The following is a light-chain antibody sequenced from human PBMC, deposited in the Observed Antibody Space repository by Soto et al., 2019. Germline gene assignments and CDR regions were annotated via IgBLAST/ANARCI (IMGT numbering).Light chain of an antibody. CDR3: QQYGSSPKT. CDR2: GAS. J-gene: IGKJ1*01. Sequence: EIVLTQSPDTLSLSPGERATLSCRAGQSVSSNYLAWYQQKPGQAPRLLIFGASSRATGIPDRFSGSGSGTDFTLTISRLEPEGFAVYYCQQYGSSPKTFGQGTKVDIK. V-gene: IGKV3-20*01. CDR1: QSVSSNY.